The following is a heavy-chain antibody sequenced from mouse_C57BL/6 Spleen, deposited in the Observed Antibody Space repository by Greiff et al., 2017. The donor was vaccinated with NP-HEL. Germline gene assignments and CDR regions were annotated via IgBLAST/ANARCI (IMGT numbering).Heavy chain of an antibody. D-gene: IGHD1-2*01. CDR2: ISYSGST. Sequence: VQLKHSGPGLVKPSQSLSLTCTVTGYSITSGYGWNWIRQFPGNKLEWMGYISYSGSTNYNPYLKSRISITRDTSKNQFFLQLNSVTTEDTATYYCARTARTKYWGQGTTLTVSS. CDR1: GYSITSGYG. CDR3: ARTARTKY. J-gene: IGHJ2*01. V-gene: IGHV3-2*02.